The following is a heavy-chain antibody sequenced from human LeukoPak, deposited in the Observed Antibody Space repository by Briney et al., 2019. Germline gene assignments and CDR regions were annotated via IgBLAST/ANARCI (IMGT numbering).Heavy chain of an antibody. D-gene: IGHD4-17*01. Sequence: GGSLRLSCAASGFPFSSYWMSWVRQAPGKGLEWVANIKQDGSEKYYVDSVKGRFTISRDNAKNSLYLQMNSLRAEDTAVYYCASDTDPDYWGQGTLVTVSS. CDR1: GFPFSSYW. CDR3: ASDTDPDY. CDR2: IKQDGSEK. J-gene: IGHJ4*02. V-gene: IGHV3-7*01.